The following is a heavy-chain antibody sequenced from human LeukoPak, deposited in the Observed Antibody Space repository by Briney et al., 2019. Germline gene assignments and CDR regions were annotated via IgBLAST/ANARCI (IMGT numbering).Heavy chain of an antibody. V-gene: IGHV1-2*02. CDR1: GYTFTGYY. J-gene: IGHJ6*03. Sequence: GASVKVSCKASGYTFTGYYMHWVRQAPGQGLEWMGWINPNTGGTNYAQKFQGRVTMTRDTSISTAYMELSRLRSDDTAVYYCASQAYYYDSSGYGYYYYMDVWGKGTTVTVSS. CDR3: ASQAYYYDSSGYGYYYYMDV. D-gene: IGHD3-22*01. CDR2: INPNTGGT.